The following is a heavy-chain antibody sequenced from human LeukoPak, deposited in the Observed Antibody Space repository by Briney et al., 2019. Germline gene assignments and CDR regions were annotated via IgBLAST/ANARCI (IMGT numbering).Heavy chain of an antibody. CDR3: AKGNWRYFDY. CDR1: GFTFSTYV. J-gene: IGHJ4*02. D-gene: IGHD1-1*01. Sequence: PGGSLRLSSAASGFTFSTYVMSWVRQAPGKGLEWVSAISGSGGSTYYADSVKGRFTISRDNSKNTLYLQMNSLGADDTAVYYCAKGNWRYFDYWGQGTLVTVSS. V-gene: IGHV3-23*01. CDR2: ISGSGGST.